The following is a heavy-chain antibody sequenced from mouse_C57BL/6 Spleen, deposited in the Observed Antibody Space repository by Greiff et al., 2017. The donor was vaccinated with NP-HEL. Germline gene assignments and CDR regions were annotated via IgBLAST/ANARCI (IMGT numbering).Heavy chain of an antibody. D-gene: IGHD2-3*01. J-gene: IGHJ3*01. CDR1: GYAFSSSW. CDR3: ARGGYYEAY. CDR2: IYPGDGDT. Sequence: QVQLQQSGPELVKPGASVKISCKASGYAFSSSWMNWVKQRPGTGLEWIGRIYPGDGDTNYNGKFKGKATLTADKSSSTAYMQLSSLTSEDSAVYFCARGGYYEAYWGQGTLVTVSA. V-gene: IGHV1-82*01.